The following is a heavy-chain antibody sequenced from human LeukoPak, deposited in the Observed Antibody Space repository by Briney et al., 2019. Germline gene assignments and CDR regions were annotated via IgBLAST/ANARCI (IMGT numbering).Heavy chain of an antibody. CDR2: IYHSGST. D-gene: IGHD3-16*02. CDR1: GGSISTYY. J-gene: IGHJ4*02. CDR3: ARAAYDYVWGSYRYNTLLDY. Sequence: SETLSLTCTVSGGSISTYYWNWIRQPPGKGLEWIGYIYHSGSTNYNPSLQSRVTISVDTSKNQFSQNLNSVTAADTAVYYCARAAYDYVWGSYRYNTLLDYWGQGTLVTVSS. V-gene: IGHV4-59*01.